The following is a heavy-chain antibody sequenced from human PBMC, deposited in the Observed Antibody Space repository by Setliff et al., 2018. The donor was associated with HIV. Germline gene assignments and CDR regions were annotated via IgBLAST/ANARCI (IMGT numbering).Heavy chain of an antibody. CDR2: ISSSGSPI. Sequence: GGSLRLSCVVSGFTFSNYKNYEMHWVRQAPGKGLEWLSYISSSGSPIYYADSVKGRFTISRDNAKNSLYLEMNSLRAEDTAVYYCAREGARCTSVRCYTPDYWGQGTLVTVSS. V-gene: IGHV3-48*03. D-gene: IGHD2-2*02. CDR3: AREGARCTSVRCYTPDY. J-gene: IGHJ4*02. CDR1: GFTFSNY.